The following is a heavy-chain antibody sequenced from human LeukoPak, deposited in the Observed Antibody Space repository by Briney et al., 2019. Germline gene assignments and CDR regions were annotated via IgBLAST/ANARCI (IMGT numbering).Heavy chain of an antibody. CDR2: IKSKTDGGTT. Sequence: PGGSLRLSCAASGFTFSNAWMSWVRQAPGKGLEWVGRIKSKTDGGTTDYAAPVKGRFTIPRDDSKNTLYLQMNSLKTEDTAVYYCTTDADYYGSGSVDVWGKGTTVTVSS. CDR3: TTDADYYGSGSVDV. CDR1: GFTFSNAW. D-gene: IGHD3-10*01. V-gene: IGHV3-15*01. J-gene: IGHJ6*04.